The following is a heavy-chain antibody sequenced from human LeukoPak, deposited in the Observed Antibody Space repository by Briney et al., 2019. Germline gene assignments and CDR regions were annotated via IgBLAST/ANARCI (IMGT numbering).Heavy chain of an antibody. CDR1: GFTFSSYA. CDR3: ARGHYGLDV. V-gene: IGHV3-48*01. J-gene: IGHJ6*02. CDR2: IFSGASTI. Sequence: GGSLRLSCAASGFTFSSYAMSWVRQAPVKGLEWVSYIFSGASTIYYSDSVKGRFTISRDNAKNSLYLQMNSLRAEDTAVYYCARGHYGLDVWGQGTTVTVSS.